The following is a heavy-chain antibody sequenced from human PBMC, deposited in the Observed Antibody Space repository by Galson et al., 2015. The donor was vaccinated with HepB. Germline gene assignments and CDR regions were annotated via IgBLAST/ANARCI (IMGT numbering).Heavy chain of an antibody. V-gene: IGHV1-46*03. CDR2: INPSGGST. D-gene: IGHD2-15*01. J-gene: IGHJ6*02. CDR3: ARDGSVVVAATESYYYYGMDV. Sequence: SVKVSCKASGYTFTSYYMHWVRQAPGQGLEWMGIINPSGGSTSYAQKFQGRVTMTRDTSTSTAYMELSSLRSEDTAVYYCARDGSVVVAATESYYYYGMDVWGQGTTVTVSS. CDR1: GYTFTSYY.